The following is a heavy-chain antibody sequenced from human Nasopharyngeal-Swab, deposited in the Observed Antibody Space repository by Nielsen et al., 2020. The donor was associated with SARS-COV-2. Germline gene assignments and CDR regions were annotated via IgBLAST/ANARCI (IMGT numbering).Heavy chain of an antibody. CDR2: ISYDGGNK. V-gene: IGHV3-30*18. Sequence: GESLKISCAASGFIFTSFGMHWVRQSPGKGLEWVAVISYDGGNKNYADAVKGRFTISRDDSKNTVYLQMNSLGAEDTAVYYCAKDAASSSSHYYGMDVWGQGTTVTVSS. D-gene: IGHD6-6*01. CDR3: AKDAASSSSHYYGMDV. CDR1: GFIFTSFG. J-gene: IGHJ6*02.